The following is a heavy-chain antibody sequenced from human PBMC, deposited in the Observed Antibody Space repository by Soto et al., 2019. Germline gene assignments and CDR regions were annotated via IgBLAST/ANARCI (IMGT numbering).Heavy chain of an antibody. D-gene: IGHD6-6*01. CDR1: GYTFTGYY. CDR3: AKSRGYRSSSRITFDY. V-gene: IGHV1-2*02. Sequence: ASVKVSCKSSGYTFTGYYLHWVRQAPGQGLEWMGWSDPNSGDTNYAQKFQGRVTMTRDTSISTAYMELSRLTSDDTAVYYCAKSRGYRSSSRITFDYWGQGTLVPVSS. J-gene: IGHJ4*02. CDR2: SDPNSGDT.